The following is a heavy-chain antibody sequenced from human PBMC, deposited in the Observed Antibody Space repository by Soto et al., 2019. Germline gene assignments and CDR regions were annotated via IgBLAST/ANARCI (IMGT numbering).Heavy chain of an antibody. CDR1: GFRFDYYW. J-gene: IGHJ5*01. V-gene: IGHV3-74*01. Sequence: EVQLVESGGGLIQPGGSLRLSCVASGFRFDYYWMHWVRKVPGGGLMWISRLQIDGSHPAYADSVRGRFTISRDNAKNTLCLQMINLRADVTSIYYWATRAEADSWGQGTVLTVSP. CDR3: ATRAEADS. CDR2: LQIDGSHP.